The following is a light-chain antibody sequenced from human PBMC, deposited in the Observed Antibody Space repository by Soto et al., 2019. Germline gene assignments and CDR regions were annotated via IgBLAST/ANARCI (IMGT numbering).Light chain of an antibody. CDR2: DVN. CDR3: CSYAGSSTFYV. V-gene: IGLV2-11*02. CDR1: GSDIAKYNY. J-gene: IGLJ1*01. Sequence: QSALAQPRSVSGSPGQSVTISCTGSGSDIAKYNYVSWYQQHPGKAPKLILYDVNQRPSGVPDRFSGSKSGITASLTISGLRTEDEADYYCCSYAGSSTFYVFGTGTKLTVL.